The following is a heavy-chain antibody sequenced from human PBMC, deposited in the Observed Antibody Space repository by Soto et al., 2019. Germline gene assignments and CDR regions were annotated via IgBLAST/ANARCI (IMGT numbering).Heavy chain of an antibody. J-gene: IGHJ3*02. CDR1: GYTFTSYG. CDR2: ISAYNGNT. Sequence: QVQLVQSGAEVKKPGASVKVSCKASGYTFTSYGISWVRHAPGQGLEWMGWISAYNGNTNYAQKLQGRVTMTTDTSTSTAYMELRSLRSDDTAVYYCARDYCSGGSCYFDAFDIWGQGTMVTVSS. D-gene: IGHD2-15*01. CDR3: ARDYCSGGSCYFDAFDI. V-gene: IGHV1-18*01.